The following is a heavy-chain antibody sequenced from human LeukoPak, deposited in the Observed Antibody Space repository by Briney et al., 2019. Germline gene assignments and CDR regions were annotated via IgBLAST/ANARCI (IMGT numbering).Heavy chain of an antibody. Sequence: VASVKVSCKASGYTFSSYGINWVRQAPGQGLEWMGCISAYNGNTNYAQKLQGKVTMTTDTSTSTAYLELRSLRSDDTAVYYCARPIKPGDYYYYGMDLWGQGTTVTVSS. D-gene: IGHD7-27*01. CDR3: ARPIKPGDYYYYGMDL. CDR2: ISAYNGNT. V-gene: IGHV1-18*01. CDR1: GYTFSSYG. J-gene: IGHJ6*02.